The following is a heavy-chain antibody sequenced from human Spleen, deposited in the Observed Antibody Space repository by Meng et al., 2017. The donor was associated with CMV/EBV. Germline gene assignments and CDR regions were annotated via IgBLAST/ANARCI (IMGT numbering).Heavy chain of an antibody. V-gene: IGHV2-5*01. CDR1: GFSLTTVGVG. CDR2: IYWKDDK. J-gene: IGHJ4*02. Sequence: CPSSGFSLTTVGVGVGWIRQPPGKALEWLAVIYWKDDKRYSPSLKSRLIITKDTSKNQVVLTMTNMDPVDTATYYCVQTYSSGWPGVWGQGTLVTVSS. D-gene: IGHD6-19*01. CDR3: VQTYSSGWPGV.